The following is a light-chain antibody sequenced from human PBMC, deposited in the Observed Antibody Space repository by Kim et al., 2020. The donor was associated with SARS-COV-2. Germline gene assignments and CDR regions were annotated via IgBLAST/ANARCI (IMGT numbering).Light chain of an antibody. CDR2: EDN. Sequence: GKKVTIACTRSGGSMASNYVQWYQQRPGGAPTTVIYEDNQRPSGVPDRFSGSIDSSSNSASLTISGLKTEDEADYYCQSYDSSNVVFGGGTQLTVL. CDR3: QSYDSSNVV. CDR1: GGSMASNY. V-gene: IGLV6-57*03. J-gene: IGLJ2*01.